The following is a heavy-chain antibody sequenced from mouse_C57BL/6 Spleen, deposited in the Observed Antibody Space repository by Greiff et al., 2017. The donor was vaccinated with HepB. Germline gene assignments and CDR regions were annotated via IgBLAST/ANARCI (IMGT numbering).Heavy chain of an antibody. CDR3: AKKRSYYENAMDY. CDR2: IWRGGST. Sequence: QVQLQQSGPGLVQPSQSLSITCTVSGFSLTSYGVHWVRQSPGKGLEWLGVIWRGGSTDYNAAVMSRLSITKDNSKSQVFFKMNRLQADDTAIYYCAKKRSYYENAMDYWGQGTSVTVSS. J-gene: IGHJ4*01. V-gene: IGHV2-5*01. CDR1: GFSLTSYG. D-gene: IGHD2-10*01.